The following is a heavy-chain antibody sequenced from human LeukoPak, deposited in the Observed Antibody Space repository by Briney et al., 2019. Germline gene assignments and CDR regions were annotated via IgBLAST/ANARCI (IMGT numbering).Heavy chain of an antibody. Sequence: PGRSLRLSCAASELTFSSYAMSWVRQAPGKGLEWVSTISNNDGTTYYADSVKGRFTISRDNSKNTLYLQMNSLTGEDTAIYYCAKATGTLGNWGQGTLVTVSS. D-gene: IGHD1-1*01. CDR2: ISNNDGTT. CDR1: ELTFSSYA. V-gene: IGHV3-23*01. J-gene: IGHJ4*02. CDR3: AKATGTLGN.